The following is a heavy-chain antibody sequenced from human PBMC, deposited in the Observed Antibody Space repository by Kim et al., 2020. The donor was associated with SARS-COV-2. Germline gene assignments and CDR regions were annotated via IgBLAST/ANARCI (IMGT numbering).Heavy chain of an antibody. J-gene: IGHJ4*02. CDR2: IRDDGGST. D-gene: IGHD3-10*01. CDR1: GFTFSSYG. V-gene: IGHV3-23*01. CDR3: AKEGVRVRGVSLAY. Sequence: GGSLRLSCAASGFTFSSYGMSWVRQAPGKGLEWVAAIRDDGGSTYYADSVRGRFTISRDNSKNPLYLQMNSLRAEDTAVYYCAKEGVRVRGVSLAYWGQGTLVTASP.